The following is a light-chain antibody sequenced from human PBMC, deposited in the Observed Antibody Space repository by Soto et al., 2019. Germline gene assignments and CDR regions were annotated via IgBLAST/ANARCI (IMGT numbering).Light chain of an antibody. V-gene: IGLV2-14*01. CDR2: EVS. CDR3: AAWDDSLHGYV. CDR1: SSDVGDYNY. Sequence: QSVLTQPASVSGSPGQSITISCTGTSSDVGDYNYVSWYQQHPGKAPKVMIYEVSNRPSGVSNRFSGSKSVNTASLTISGLQAEDEADYICAAWDDSLHGYVFGLGTKVTVL. J-gene: IGLJ1*01.